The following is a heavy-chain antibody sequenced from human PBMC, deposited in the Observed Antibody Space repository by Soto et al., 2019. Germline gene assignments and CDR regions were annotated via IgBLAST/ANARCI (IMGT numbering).Heavy chain of an antibody. V-gene: IGHV4-59*01. CDR1: GGSISRYY. Sequence: SETLSLTCTVSGGSISRYYWSWIRQPPGKGLEWIGYIYYSGSTNYNPSLKSRVTISVDTSKNQFSLKLSSVTAADTAVYYCARDVRVGGYDIPYYYYYMDVWGKGTTVTVSS. D-gene: IGHD5-12*01. J-gene: IGHJ6*03. CDR3: ARDVRVGGYDIPYYYYYMDV. CDR2: IYYSGST.